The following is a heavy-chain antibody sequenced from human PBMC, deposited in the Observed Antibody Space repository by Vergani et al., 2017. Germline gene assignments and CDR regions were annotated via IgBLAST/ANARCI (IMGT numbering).Heavy chain of an antibody. CDR2: ISAYNGNT. J-gene: IGHJ6*03. D-gene: IGHD4-17*01. CDR3: ARESRTTTVTPYYYYYMDV. V-gene: IGHV1-18*01. CDR1: GYTFTSYG. Sequence: QVQLVQSGAEVKKPGASVKVSCKASGYTFTSYGISWVRQAPGQGLEWMGWISAYNGNTNYAQKLQGRVTMTTDTSTSTAYMELRSLRSDDTAVYYCARESRTTTVTPYYYYYMDVWGKGTTVTVSS.